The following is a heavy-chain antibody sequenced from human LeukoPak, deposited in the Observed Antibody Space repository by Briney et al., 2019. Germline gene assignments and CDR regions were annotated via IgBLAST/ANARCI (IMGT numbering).Heavy chain of an antibody. V-gene: IGHV1-8*02. CDR2: MNPNSGNT. J-gene: IGHJ3*02. CDR3: ARGLGYCSGGSCYYDAFDI. D-gene: IGHD2-15*01. CDR1: GYTFTSYG. Sequence: GASVKVSCKASGYTFTSYGISWVRQAPGQGLEWMGWMNPNSGNTGYAQKFQGRVTMTRNTSISTAYMELSSLRSEDTAVYYCARGLGYCSGGSCYYDAFDIWGQGTMVTVSS.